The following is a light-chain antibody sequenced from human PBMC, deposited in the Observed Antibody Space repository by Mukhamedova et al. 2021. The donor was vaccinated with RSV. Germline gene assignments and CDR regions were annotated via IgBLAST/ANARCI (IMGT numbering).Light chain of an antibody. CDR3: QQYNNWPPLT. V-gene: IGKV3-15*01. CDR2: AAS. Sequence: KRGQAPRRRSYAASTRATGIPDRFSGSGAGTECTLTISSMQSEELASYYCQQYNNWPPLTFGGGTKVESK. J-gene: IGKJ4*01.